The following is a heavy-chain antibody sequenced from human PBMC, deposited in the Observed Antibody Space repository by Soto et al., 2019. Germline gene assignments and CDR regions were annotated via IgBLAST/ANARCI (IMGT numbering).Heavy chain of an antibody. V-gene: IGHV1-2*02. Sequence: QVQLVQSGAEVKKPGASVKVSCKASGYTFTGYYMHWVRQAPGQGHEWMGLINPNSGGTNYAQKFQGGVTMTRDTSISTAYMELSRLRSDDTAVYYCARCDGGEQLEAGPKYDFDYWGQGTLVTVSS. CDR3: ARCDGGEQLEAGPKYDFDY. CDR1: GYTFTGYY. J-gene: IGHJ4*02. CDR2: INPNSGGT. D-gene: IGHD6-6*01.